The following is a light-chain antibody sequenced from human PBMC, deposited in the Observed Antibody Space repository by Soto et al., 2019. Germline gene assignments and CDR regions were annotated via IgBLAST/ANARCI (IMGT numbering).Light chain of an antibody. CDR1: QSVSSSY. V-gene: IGKV3-15*01. CDR2: GAS. J-gene: IGKJ1*01. Sequence: IVLTQSPGTLSLSPGARATLSCRASQSVSSSYLAWYQQKPGQAPRLLIYGASTRATGIPARFTGSGSGTESTLTINSLKFDASAVYYCQQYNNWWTFGQGTKVDIK. CDR3: QQYNNWWT.